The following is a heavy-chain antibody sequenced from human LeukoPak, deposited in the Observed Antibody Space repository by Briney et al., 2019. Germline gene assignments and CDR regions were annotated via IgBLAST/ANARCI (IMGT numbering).Heavy chain of an antibody. V-gene: IGHV3-13*01. Sequence: GGSLRLSCAASGFTFSNYEMHWVRLVLGKGLEWVSAIGIAGNTFYAGSVKGRFTISRENAKNSFHLQMNSLGAGDTAVYYCAREGSLSSPDAFDIWGQGTMVTVSS. CDR1: GFTFSNYE. CDR2: IGIAGNT. J-gene: IGHJ3*02. D-gene: IGHD6-13*01. CDR3: AREGSLSSPDAFDI.